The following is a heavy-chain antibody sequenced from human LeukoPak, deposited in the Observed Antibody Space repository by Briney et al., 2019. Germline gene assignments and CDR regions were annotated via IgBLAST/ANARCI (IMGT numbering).Heavy chain of an antibody. V-gene: IGHV3-66*01. D-gene: IGHD2-15*01. CDR1: GLTVSSSY. CDR3: AREMYCSGGSCYGDAFDI. CDR2: IYSGGST. Sequence: GGSLRLSCAASGLTVSSSYMSWVRQAPGKGLEWVSAIYSGGSTYYADSVKGRFTISRDNSKNALSLQMNSLRAEDTAVYYCAREMYCSGGSCYGDAFDIWGEGTMVTVSS. J-gene: IGHJ3*02.